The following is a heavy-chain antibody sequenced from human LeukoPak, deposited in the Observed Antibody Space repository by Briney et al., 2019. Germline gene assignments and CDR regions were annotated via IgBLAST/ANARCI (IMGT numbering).Heavy chain of an antibody. J-gene: IGHJ4*02. CDR1: GGSISSSSYY. CDR2: IYYSGST. V-gene: IGHV4-39*07. Sequence: PSETLSLTCTVSGGSISSSSYYWGWIRQPPGKGLEWIGSIYYSGSTYYNPSLKSRVTISVDTSKNQFSLELSSVTAADTAVYYCARGQDDNYYFDYWGQGTLVTVSS. CDR3: ARGQDDNYYFDY. D-gene: IGHD1-1*01.